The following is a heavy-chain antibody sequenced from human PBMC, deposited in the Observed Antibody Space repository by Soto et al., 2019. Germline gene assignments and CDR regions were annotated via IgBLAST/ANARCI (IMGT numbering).Heavy chain of an antibody. CDR2: ISAYNGNT. CDR3: ARAVRYDFWSGPGSYYGMDV. J-gene: IGHJ6*02. CDR1: GYTFTSYG. Sequence: GASVKVSCKASGYTFTSYGISWVRQAPGQGLEWMGWISAYNGNTNYAQKLQGRVTMTTDTSTSTAYMELRSLRSDDTAVYYCARAVRYDFWSGPGSYYGMDVWGQGTTVTVSS. V-gene: IGHV1-18*01. D-gene: IGHD3-3*01.